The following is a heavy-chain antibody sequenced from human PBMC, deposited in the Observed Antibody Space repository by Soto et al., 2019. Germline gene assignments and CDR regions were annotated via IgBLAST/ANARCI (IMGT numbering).Heavy chain of an antibody. Sequence: QVQLVESGGGVVQPGRSLRLSCAASGFTFSSYAMHWVRQAPGKGLEWVAVISYDGSNKYYADSVKGRFTISRDNSKNTLYLQMNSLRAEDTAVYYCARDQDYYDSSGYYILGRSAFDIWGQGTMVTVSS. CDR1: GFTFSSYA. V-gene: IGHV3-30-3*01. D-gene: IGHD3-22*01. J-gene: IGHJ3*02. CDR2: ISYDGSNK. CDR3: ARDQDYYDSSGYYILGRSAFDI.